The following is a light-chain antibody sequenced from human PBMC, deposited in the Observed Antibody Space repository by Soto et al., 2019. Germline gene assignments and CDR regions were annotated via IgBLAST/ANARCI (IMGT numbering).Light chain of an antibody. CDR1: QSVSIS. CDR3: QQYHVWPKWT. CDR2: GAS. J-gene: IGKJ1*01. V-gene: IGKV3D-15*01. Sequence: ERVMTHSPATLSVSPCEWATLSCSASQSVSISLAWYQHKPGQAPRLLIHGASARASGIPPKFSGSGSGTEFTLTISSLQSEDYAVYFCQQYHVWPKWTFGQGTTVDNK.